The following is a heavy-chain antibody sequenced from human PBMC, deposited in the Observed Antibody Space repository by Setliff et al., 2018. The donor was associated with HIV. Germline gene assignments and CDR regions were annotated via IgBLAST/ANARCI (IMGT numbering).Heavy chain of an antibody. CDR3: ARSTYYYGSGKGSGWFDP. V-gene: IGHV4-38-2*02. CDR1: GASIDSGFHY. J-gene: IGHJ5*02. Sequence: SETLSLTCTVSGASIDSGFHYWGWIRQSPGKGLEWIGSIYHSGSTYYNPSLKSRVTISVDTSKNQFSLKLSSVTAADTAVYYCARSTYYYGSGKGSGWFDPWGQGTLVTVSS. CDR2: IYHSGST. D-gene: IGHD3-10*01.